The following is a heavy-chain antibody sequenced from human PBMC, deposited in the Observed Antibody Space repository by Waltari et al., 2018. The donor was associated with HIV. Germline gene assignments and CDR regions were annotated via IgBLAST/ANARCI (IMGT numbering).Heavy chain of an antibody. D-gene: IGHD3-16*01. CDR3: ARGDRSLAYLLDVFHF. CDR1: GYTFTGHF. Sequence: QVQLEQSASEVKRPGASVNVSCKASGYTFTGHFIHWVRQAPGQGPEWVGWVKPAKGYTDSAQKFEDRVTMTTDTPLTAAYLELAGLQSNDTAVYYCARGDRSLAYLLDVFHFWGQGTLVTVSS. V-gene: IGHV1-2*02. CDR2: VKPAKGYT. J-gene: IGHJ3*01.